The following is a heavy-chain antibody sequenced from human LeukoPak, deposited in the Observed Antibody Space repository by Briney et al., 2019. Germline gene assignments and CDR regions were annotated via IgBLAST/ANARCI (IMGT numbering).Heavy chain of an antibody. Sequence: PGGSLRLSCTASGFPLGSHDMRWARHIPGQALEWVAAVSSGFHAFFADSVQGRFTVSREDARNSLYLQMNSLRAGDTAVYYCVREARGYHYTYFDYWGQGTLVTVSS. CDR2: VSSGFHA. J-gene: IGHJ4*02. V-gene: IGHV3-13*01. CDR3: VREARGYHYTYFDY. CDR1: GFPLGSHD. D-gene: IGHD5-18*01.